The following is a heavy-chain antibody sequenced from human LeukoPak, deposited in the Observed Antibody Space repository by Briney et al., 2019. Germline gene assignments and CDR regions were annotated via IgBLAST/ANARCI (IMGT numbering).Heavy chain of an antibody. V-gene: IGHV4-59*01. CDR3: ARGYSCSWYFRWFDP. J-gene: IGHJ5*02. CDR2: IYYSGST. CDR1: GGSISSYY. D-gene: IGHD6-13*01. Sequence: SETLSLTCTVSGGSISSYYWSWIRQPPGKGLEWIGYIYYSGSTNYNPSLKSRVTISVDTSKNQFSLKLSSVTAADTAVYYCARGYSCSWYFRWFDPWGQGTLVTVSS.